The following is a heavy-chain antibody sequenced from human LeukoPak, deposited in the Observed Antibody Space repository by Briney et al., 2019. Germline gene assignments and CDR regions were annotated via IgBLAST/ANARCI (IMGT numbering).Heavy chain of an antibody. CDR2: ISLAGQT. CDR1: GGSISGTNW. Sequence: SGTLSLTCGVSGGSISGTNWWSWDRQPPGQGLEWIGEISLAGQTNYNPSLNGRVTMSLDKSSNQLSLHLTSVTAADTATYFCSRESGPFCPFGYWGQGTLVIVSS. CDR3: SRESGPFCPFGY. J-gene: IGHJ4*02. D-gene: IGHD1-26*01. V-gene: IGHV4-4*02.